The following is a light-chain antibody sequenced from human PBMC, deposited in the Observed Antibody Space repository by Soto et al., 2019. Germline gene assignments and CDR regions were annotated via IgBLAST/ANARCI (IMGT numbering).Light chain of an antibody. Sequence: DIQMTQSPSSLSASVGDRVTITCQASQDISNDLNWYQQKPGEAPKLLIYDASNLETGAPSRFSGSGSGTDFTFTISSLQPEDIATYYCQQYDNLPLTFGGGTKVDIK. CDR3: QQYDNLPLT. CDR1: QDISND. V-gene: IGKV1-33*01. CDR2: DAS. J-gene: IGKJ4*01.